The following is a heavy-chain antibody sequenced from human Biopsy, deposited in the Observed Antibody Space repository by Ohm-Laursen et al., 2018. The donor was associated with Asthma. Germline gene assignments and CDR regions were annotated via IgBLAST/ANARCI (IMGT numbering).Heavy chain of an antibody. CDR3: ARQSGQDYGDSSGFDI. CDR2: VSSDGHNK. J-gene: IGHJ3*02. V-gene: IGHV3-30*03. D-gene: IGHD3-22*01. CDR1: GFVFSQCG. Sequence: SLRLSRAASGFVFSQCGMHWVRQGPGKGLEWVALVSSDGHNKYYEDSVKGRFTISRDNSRNRLYLQINRLTVEDSAVYFCARQSGQDYGDSSGFDIWGQGTEVAVSS.